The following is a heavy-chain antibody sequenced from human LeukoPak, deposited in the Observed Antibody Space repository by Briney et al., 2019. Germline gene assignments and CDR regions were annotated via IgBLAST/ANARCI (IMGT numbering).Heavy chain of an antibody. V-gene: IGHV1-46*01. CDR1: GYTFTSYY. Sequence: ASVKVSCKASGYTFTSYYMHWVRQAPGQGLEWMGIINPSGGSTSYAQKFQGRVTMTRDMSTSTVYMELSSLRSEDTAVYYCARAADAAARPNWFDPWGQGTLVTVSS. J-gene: IGHJ5*02. CDR2: INPSGGST. CDR3: ARAADAAARPNWFDP. D-gene: IGHD6-6*01.